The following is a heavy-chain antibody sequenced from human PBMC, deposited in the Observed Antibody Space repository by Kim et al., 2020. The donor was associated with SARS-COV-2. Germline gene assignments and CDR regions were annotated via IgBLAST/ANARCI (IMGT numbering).Heavy chain of an antibody. CDR1: GYTFTSYA. V-gene: IGHV1-3*01. Sequence: ASVKVSCKASGYTFTSYAMHWVRQAPGQRLEWMGWINAGNGNTKYSQKFQGRVTITRDTSASTAYMELSSLRSEDTAVYYCARQGHYDFWSGPYVPYYGMDVWGQGTTVTVSS. CDR3: ARQGHYDFWSGPYVPYYGMDV. D-gene: IGHD3-3*01. CDR2: INAGNGNT. J-gene: IGHJ6*02.